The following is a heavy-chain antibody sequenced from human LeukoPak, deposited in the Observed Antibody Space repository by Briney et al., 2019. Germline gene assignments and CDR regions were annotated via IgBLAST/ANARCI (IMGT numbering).Heavy chain of an antibody. Sequence: ASVKVSCKASGYTFTGYYMHWVRQAPGQGLEWMGWINPNSGGTNYAQKFQGRVTMTRHTSISTAYMELSSLRSDDTAVYYCASRGEGSSLTFDYWGQGTLVTVSS. CDR3: ASRGEGSSLTFDY. D-gene: IGHD6-13*01. CDR1: GYTFTGYY. J-gene: IGHJ4*02. V-gene: IGHV1-2*02. CDR2: INPNSGGT.